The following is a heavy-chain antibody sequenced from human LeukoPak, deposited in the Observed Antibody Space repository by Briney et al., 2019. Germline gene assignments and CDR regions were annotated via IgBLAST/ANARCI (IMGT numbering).Heavy chain of an antibody. CDR3: ARGSGQNYYGSGSPQNWFDP. J-gene: IGHJ5*02. D-gene: IGHD3-10*01. CDR2: LYISEST. V-gene: IGHV4-4*07. Sequence: SETLSLTCTVSGGSISTYYWSWIRQPAGKGLQWIGRLYISESTNSDPSLKSRVTMSVDKSKNQFSLKLRSVTAADTAVYYCARGSGQNYYGSGSPQNWFDPWGQGALVTVSS. CDR1: GGSISTYY.